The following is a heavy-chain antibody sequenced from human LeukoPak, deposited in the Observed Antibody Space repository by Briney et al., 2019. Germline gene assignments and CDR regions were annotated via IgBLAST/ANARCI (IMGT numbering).Heavy chain of an antibody. CDR1: GGSISSGSYY. CDR3: AREFGWLFGDAFDM. J-gene: IGHJ3*02. D-gene: IGHD3-9*01. Sequence: SQTLSLTCTVSGGSISSGSYYWSWVRQPAGKELECIGRIYTSGSTNYNPSLKSRVTISVHMSKNQFSLKLSSETAADTAVYSCAREFGWLFGDAFDMWGQGTMVTVSS. V-gene: IGHV4-61*02. CDR2: IYTSGST.